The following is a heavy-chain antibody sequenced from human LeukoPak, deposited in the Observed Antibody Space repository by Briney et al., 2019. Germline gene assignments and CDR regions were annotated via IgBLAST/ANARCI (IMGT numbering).Heavy chain of an antibody. CDR2: IIPIFGIA. J-gene: IGHJ4*02. V-gene: IGHV1-69*04. Sequence: GASGKVSCKASGGTLSSYAISWVRQAPGLGLEWMGRIIPIFGIANDAQKLQGRVTITADKSTSTAYMELSSLRSEDTAVYYCARDQFTIGTFDYWGQGTLVTVSS. D-gene: IGHD3-10*01. CDR3: ARDQFTIGTFDY. CDR1: GGTLSSYA.